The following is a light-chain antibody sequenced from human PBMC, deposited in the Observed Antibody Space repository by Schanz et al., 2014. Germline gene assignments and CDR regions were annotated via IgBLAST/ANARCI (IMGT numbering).Light chain of an antibody. CDR1: QRVNTNF. J-gene: IGKJ5*01. CDR3: QQYGSSPIT. CDR2: SAS. Sequence: EIVLTQSPGALSLSPGERATFSCRASQRVNTNFLAWYQQKPGQAPRLLIYSASRRATGIPERFSGSGSGTDFTLTISRLEPGDFAVFYCQQYGSSPITFGQGTRLEI. V-gene: IGKV3-20*01.